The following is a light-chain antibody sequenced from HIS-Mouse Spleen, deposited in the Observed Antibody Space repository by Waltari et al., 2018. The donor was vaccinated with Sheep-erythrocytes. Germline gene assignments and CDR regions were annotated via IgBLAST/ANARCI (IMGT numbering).Light chain of an antibody. CDR3: QVWDSSSDPVV. CDR2: YDS. Sequence: YVLTQPPSVSVAPGQTARITRGGNNIGSKSVHWYQQKPGQAPVLVVYYDSDRPSGIPERFSGSNSGNTATLTISRVEAGDEADYYCQVWDSSSDPVVFGGGTKLTVL. J-gene: IGLJ2*01. V-gene: IGLV3-21*02. CDR1: NIGSKS.